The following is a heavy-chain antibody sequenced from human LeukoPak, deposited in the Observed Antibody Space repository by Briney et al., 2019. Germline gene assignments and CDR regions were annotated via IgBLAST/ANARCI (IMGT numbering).Heavy chain of an antibody. CDR2: IYYSGST. CDR1: GGTISNYY. J-gene: IGHJ4*02. CDR3: ARRRGSGSFYDY. D-gene: IGHD3-10*01. V-gene: IGHV4-59*08. Sequence: SETLSLTCTVSGGTISNYYWSWIRQPPGKGLECIGHIYYSGSTNYKPSLKSRVTISLDTSKNQFSLKLSSVTAADTAVYYCARRRGSGSFYDYWGQGTLVTVSS.